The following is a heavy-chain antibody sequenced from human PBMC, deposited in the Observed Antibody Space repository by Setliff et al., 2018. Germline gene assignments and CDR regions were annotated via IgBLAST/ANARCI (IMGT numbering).Heavy chain of an antibody. CDR2: VYHSGGT. D-gene: IGHD6-19*01. J-gene: IGHJ4*02. Sequence: SETLSLTCRVSGGSISSGNYYWGLIRQPPGKGLEWVGTVYHSGGTYYNPSLKSRVTMSVDTSKNLFSLKLNSVTAADTAFYYCARDQYSSGWYGAPESYFDLWGQGILVTISS. V-gene: IGHV4-39*07. CDR3: ARDQYSSGWYGAPESYFDL. CDR1: GGSISSGNYY.